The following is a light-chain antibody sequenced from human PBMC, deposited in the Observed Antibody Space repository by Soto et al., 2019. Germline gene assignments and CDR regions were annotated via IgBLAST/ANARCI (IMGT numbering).Light chain of an antibody. Sequence: EIVLTQSPATLSLSPGERDTLSCRASQSVDSYLAWYQQKPGQAPRLLIYGASNRATGIPARFSASGSGTDLSLTISSQESEDFAVYYCQHRGKWPRTFGQGTKLEIK. CDR3: QHRGKWPRT. J-gene: IGKJ2*01. CDR2: GAS. CDR1: QSVDSY. V-gene: IGKV3-11*01.